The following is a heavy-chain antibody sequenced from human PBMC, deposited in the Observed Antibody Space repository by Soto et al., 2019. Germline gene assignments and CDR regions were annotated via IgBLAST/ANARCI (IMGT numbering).Heavy chain of an antibody. CDR1: GGSISSGGYY. Sequence: QVQLQESGPGLVKPSQTLSLTCTVSGGSISSGGYYWSWIRQHPGKGLEWIGYIYYSGSTYYNPSLKSRVTISVATSKTQFSLKLSSVNAADPAVYYCAGSSGYLSGSASYQVDWFDPWGQGTLVNVSS. J-gene: IGHJ5*02. D-gene: IGHD3-3*01. CDR3: AGSSGYLSGSASYQVDWFDP. CDR2: IYYSGST. V-gene: IGHV4-31*03.